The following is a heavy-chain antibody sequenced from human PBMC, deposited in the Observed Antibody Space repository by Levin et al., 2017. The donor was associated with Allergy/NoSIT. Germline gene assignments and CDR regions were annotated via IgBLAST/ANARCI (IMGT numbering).Heavy chain of an antibody. D-gene: IGHD6-13*01. CDR3: ARIAAAGTYFDY. V-gene: IGHV3-13*01. CDR1: GFTFSSYD. Sequence: PGGSLRLSCAASGFTFSSYDMHWVRQATGKGLEWVSAIGTAGDTYYPGSVKGRFTISRENAKNSLYLQMNSLRAGDTAVYYCARIAAAGTYFDYWGQGTLVTVSS. J-gene: IGHJ4*02. CDR2: IGTAGDT.